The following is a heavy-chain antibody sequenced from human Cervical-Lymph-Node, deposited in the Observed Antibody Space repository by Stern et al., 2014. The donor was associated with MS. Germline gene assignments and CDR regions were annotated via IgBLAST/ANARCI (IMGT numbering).Heavy chain of an antibody. V-gene: IGHV3-7*01. CDR3: ARKTTAKN. CDR2: INKDGREK. J-gene: IGHJ4*02. D-gene: IGHD4-17*01. Sequence: EVQLVESGGGLVQPGGSLRLSCAGSGFTFSHYWMTWVRQAPGKGLEWVASINKDGREKSYVDSLKGRVTISRDNAKNSLYLQMTSLRADDTAVYYCARKTTAKNWGQGTLVTVSS. CDR1: GFTFSHYW.